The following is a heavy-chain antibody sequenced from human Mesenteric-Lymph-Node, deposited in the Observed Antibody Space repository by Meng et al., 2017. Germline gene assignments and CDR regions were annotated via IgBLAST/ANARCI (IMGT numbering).Heavy chain of an antibody. J-gene: IGHJ3*02. CDR2: MNPNSGNT. D-gene: IGHD2-15*01. Sequence: ASVKVSCKASGYTFTSYDINWVRQATGQGLEWMGWMNPNSGNTGYAQKFQGRVTITRNTSISTAYMELSSLRSEDTAVYYCARGYCSGGSCYLSLFDAFDIWGQGTMVTVSS. V-gene: IGHV1-8*03. CDR1: GYTFTSYD. CDR3: ARGYCSGGSCYLSLFDAFDI.